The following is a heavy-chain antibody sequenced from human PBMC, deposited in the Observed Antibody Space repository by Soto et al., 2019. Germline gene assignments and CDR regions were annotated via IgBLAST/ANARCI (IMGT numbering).Heavy chain of an antibody. J-gene: IGHJ4*02. CDR3: ARSGRWLQLPYFDY. D-gene: IGHD5-12*01. CDR1: GGSISSYY. Sequence: PSETLSLTCTVSGGSISSYYWSWIRQPPGKGLEWIGYIYYSGSTNYNPSLKSRVTISVDTSKNQFSLKLSSVTAADTAVYYCARSGRWLQLPYFDYWGRGTLVTVSS. V-gene: IGHV4-59*01. CDR2: IYYSGST.